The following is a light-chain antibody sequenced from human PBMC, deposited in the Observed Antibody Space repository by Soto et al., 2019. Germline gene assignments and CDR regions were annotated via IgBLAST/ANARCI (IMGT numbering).Light chain of an antibody. V-gene: IGKV1-9*01. CDR3: QQYGSSTYT. J-gene: IGKJ2*01. CDR2: AAS. CDR1: QGISSY. Sequence: IQLTQSPSCLSASVGDRVTITCRASQGISSYLGWYQQKPGKAPNLLIFAASSLQAGVPSRFSGSGSGTDFTLTISRLEPEDFAVYYCQQYGSSTYTFGQGTKVDI.